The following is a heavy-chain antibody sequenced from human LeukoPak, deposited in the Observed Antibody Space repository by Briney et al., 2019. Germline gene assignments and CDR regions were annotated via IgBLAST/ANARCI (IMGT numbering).Heavy chain of an antibody. CDR1: GGSFSGYY. D-gene: IGHD4-11*01. CDR3: ARALTDDYSNFSYGMDV. CDR2: INHSGST. Sequence: PSETLSLTCAVYGGSFSGYYWSWIRQPPGKGLEWIGEINHSGSTNYNPSLKSRVTISVDTSKNQFSLKLSSVTAADTAVYYCARALTDDYSNFSYGMDVWGQGTTVTVSS. J-gene: IGHJ6*02. V-gene: IGHV4-34*01.